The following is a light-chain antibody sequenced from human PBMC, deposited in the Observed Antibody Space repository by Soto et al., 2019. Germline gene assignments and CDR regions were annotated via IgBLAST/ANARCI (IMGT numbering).Light chain of an antibody. V-gene: IGKV3D-15*01. CDR1: QSVSNK. Sequence: EIVLTQSPATLSESPGETVSLCCGASQSVSNKLAWFQQKPGQAPRLLMSATSTRATGIPARFSGSGSGTEFTLTVSSLQSEDFALYFCHQYDYWPFTFGGGTKVDMK. CDR3: HQYDYWPFT. CDR2: ATS. J-gene: IGKJ4*01.